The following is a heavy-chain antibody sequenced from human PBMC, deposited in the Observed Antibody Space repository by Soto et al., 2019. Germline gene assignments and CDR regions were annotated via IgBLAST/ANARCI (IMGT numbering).Heavy chain of an antibody. CDR1: GFSVSSSH. Sequence: GGSLRLSCAASGFSVSSSHMIWVRQAPGKGLEWVSVIYSGGTTYYAVSVKGRFTISRDKSKNTVYLQMDSLRTEDTAVYHCAKLGPYGSESYSFRYKWIDPWGQGTRVTV. CDR2: IYSGGTT. J-gene: IGHJ5*02. CDR3: AKLGPYGSESYSFRYKWIDP. D-gene: IGHD3-10*01. V-gene: IGHV3-53*01.